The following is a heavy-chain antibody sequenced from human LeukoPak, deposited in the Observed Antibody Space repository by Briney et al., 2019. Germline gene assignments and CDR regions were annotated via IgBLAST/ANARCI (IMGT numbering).Heavy chain of an antibody. J-gene: IGHJ6*03. D-gene: IGHD1-26*01. CDR1: GYTFTGYY. V-gene: IGHV1-2*02. Sequence: GASVKVSCKASGYTFTGYYMHWVRQAPGQGLEWMGWINPNSGGTNYAQKFQGRVTMTRDTSISTAYMELSRLGSDDTAVYYCALMGGGSYDYYMDVWGKGTTVTISS. CDR3: ALMGGGSYDYYMDV. CDR2: INPNSGGT.